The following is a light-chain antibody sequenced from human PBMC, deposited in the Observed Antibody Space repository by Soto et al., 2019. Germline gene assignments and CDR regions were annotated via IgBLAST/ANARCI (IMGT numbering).Light chain of an antibody. J-gene: IGKJ5*01. V-gene: IGKV1-39*01. CDR2: AAS. CDR3: QQFNSL. CDR1: QSISSY. Sequence: IQMTQSTTSLSASVGDRVTITCRASQSISSYLNWYQQKPGKAPKLLIYAASSLQSGVPSRFSGSGSGTDFILTISNLQPEDFATYYCQQFNSLFGQGTRLEI.